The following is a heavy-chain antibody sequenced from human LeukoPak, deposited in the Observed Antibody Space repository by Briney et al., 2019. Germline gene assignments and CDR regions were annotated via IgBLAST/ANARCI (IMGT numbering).Heavy chain of an antibody. V-gene: IGHV3-23*01. CDR3: ANSRGAVAGAPDY. CDR2: ISGSGGST. J-gene: IGHJ4*02. D-gene: IGHD6-19*01. Sequence: PGGSLRLSCAASGFTFSSYAMHWVRQAPGKGLEWVSAISGSGGSTYYADSVKGRFTISRDNSKNTLYLQMNSLRAEDTAVYYCANSRGAVAGAPDYWGQGTLVTVSS. CDR1: GFTFSSYA.